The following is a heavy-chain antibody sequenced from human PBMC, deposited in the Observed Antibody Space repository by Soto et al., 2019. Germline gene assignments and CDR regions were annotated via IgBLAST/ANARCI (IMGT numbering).Heavy chain of an antibody. Sequence: PSETLSLTCTVSGGSISGYYWSWIRQPAGKGLEWIGRIYTSGSTNYNPSLKSRVTMSVDTSKNQFSLKLSSVTAADTAVYYCARDQGSAVTTHYYYGMDVWGQGTTGTVS. CDR2: IYTSGST. D-gene: IGHD4-17*01. V-gene: IGHV4-4*07. J-gene: IGHJ6*02. CDR3: ARDQGSAVTTHYYYGMDV. CDR1: GGSISGYY.